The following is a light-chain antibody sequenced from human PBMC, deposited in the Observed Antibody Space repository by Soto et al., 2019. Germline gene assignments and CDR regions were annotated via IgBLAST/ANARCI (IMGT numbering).Light chain of an antibody. Sequence: EVVMTQSPATLSVSPWERASLSCRASQSVSSNLAWYQQKPGQTPRLLIYATSTRATGIPARFSGSGSGTEFTLTISSLQSEDFAVYYCQQRSNWPRRTFGQGTKVDIK. CDR3: QQRSNWPRRT. CDR1: QSVSSN. J-gene: IGKJ1*01. V-gene: IGKV3-15*01. CDR2: ATS.